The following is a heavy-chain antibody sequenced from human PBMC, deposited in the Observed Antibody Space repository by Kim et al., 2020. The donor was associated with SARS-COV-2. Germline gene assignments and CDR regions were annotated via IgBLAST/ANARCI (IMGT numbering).Heavy chain of an antibody. V-gene: IGHV3-9*01. J-gene: IGHJ3*01. D-gene: IGHD2-21*02. Sequence: GGSLRLSCAASGFTFDDYAMHWVRQAPGKGLEWVSSISSNSDTMGYADSVKGRFTISRDNAKNSLYLQMNSLRFEDTALYYCAKDLTAWGQGTMVTVSP. CDR1: GFTFDDYA. CDR3: AKDLTA. CDR2: ISSNSDTM.